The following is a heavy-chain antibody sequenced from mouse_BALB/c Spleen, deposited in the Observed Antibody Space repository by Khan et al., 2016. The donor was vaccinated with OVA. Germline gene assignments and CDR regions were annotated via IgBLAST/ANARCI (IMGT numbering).Heavy chain of an antibody. J-gene: IGHJ3*01. V-gene: IGHV1-4*01. CDR3: TNHGSSSAWFTY. CDR2: INPSTDYT. CDR1: GYTFTSYR. Sequence: QVQLKESGAELAKPGASVKMSCKASGYTFTSYRMHWVKQRPGQGLEWIGYINPSTDYTEYNQKFKDKVTLTADKSSSTAYMQLTSLTSEDSAVYYCTNHGSSSAWFTYWGQGTLVTVSA. D-gene: IGHD1-1*01.